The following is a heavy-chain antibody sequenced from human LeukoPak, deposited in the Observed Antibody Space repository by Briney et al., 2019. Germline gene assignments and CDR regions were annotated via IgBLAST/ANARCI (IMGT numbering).Heavy chain of an antibody. V-gene: IGHV4-59*08. D-gene: IGHD5-12*01. CDR3: ARRVATGAGECFDS. Sequence: SATLSLTCTVSGGSISSYYWTWIRQPPGKGLEWIGYIFNSGSTNYNPSLKSRVTTSVDTSKKQFSLKLNSVTAADTAVYYCARRVATGAGECFDSWGQGTLVTVSS. CDR2: IFNSGST. CDR1: GGSISSYY. J-gene: IGHJ4*02.